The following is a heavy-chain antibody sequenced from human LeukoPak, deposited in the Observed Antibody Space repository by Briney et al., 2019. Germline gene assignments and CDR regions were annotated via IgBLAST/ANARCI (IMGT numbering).Heavy chain of an antibody. CDR3: AGDNGDYVGAFDI. J-gene: IGHJ3*02. CDR2: IIPIFGTA. V-gene: IGHV1-69*05. CDR1: GGTFSSYA. Sequence: SVKISCKASGGTFSSYAISWVRQAPGQGLEWMGRIIPIFGTANYAQKFQGRVTITTDESTSTAYMELSSLRSEDTAVYYCAGDNGDYVGAFDIWGQGTMATVSS. D-gene: IGHD4-17*01.